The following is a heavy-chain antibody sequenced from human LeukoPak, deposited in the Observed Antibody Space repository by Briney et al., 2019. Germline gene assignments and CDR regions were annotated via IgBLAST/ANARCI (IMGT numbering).Heavy chain of an antibody. V-gene: IGHV3-30*18. CDR1: GSTFSSYG. CDR3: AKDREATIDY. J-gene: IGHJ4*02. CDR2: ISYDGSNK. D-gene: IGHD5-12*01. Sequence: GGSLRLSFAASGSTFSSYGMHWVRQAPGKGLEWVAAISYDGSNKYYADSVKGRFTIPRDNSKNTLYLQMNSLRAEDTAVYYCAKDREATIDYWGQGTLVTVSS.